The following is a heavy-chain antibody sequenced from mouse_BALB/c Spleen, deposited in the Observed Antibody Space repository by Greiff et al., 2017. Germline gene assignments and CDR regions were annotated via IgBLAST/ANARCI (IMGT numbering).Heavy chain of an antibody. CDR3: ASLLY. Sequence: EVKLVESGGGLVQPGGSLKLSCAASGFTFSSYGMSWVRQTPDKRLELVATINSNGGSTYYPDSVKGRFTISRDNAKNTLYLQMSSLKSEDTAMYYCASLLYWGQGTTLTVSS. V-gene: IGHV5-6-3*01. J-gene: IGHJ2*01. D-gene: IGHD2-1*01. CDR1: GFTFSSYG. CDR2: INSNGGST.